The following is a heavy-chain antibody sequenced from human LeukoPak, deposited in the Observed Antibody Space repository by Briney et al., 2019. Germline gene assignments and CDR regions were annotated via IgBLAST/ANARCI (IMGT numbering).Heavy chain of an antibody. CDR2: ISGSGSYT. Sequence: GGSLRLSCAASGFTFSDHYMSWIRQAPGKGLEWVSYISGSGSYTIHADSVKGRFTMSRDNAENSLYLQMNSLRAEDTAVYYCVRGDRVIDYWGQGTLVTVSS. V-gene: IGHV3-11*05. D-gene: IGHD1-14*01. CDR3: VRGDRVIDY. J-gene: IGHJ4*02. CDR1: GFTFSDHY.